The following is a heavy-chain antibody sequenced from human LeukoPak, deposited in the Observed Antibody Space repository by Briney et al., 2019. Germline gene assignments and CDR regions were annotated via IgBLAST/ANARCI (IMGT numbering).Heavy chain of an antibody. D-gene: IGHD1-1*01. V-gene: IGHV3-74*01. CDR2: IKNDGTTA. Sequence: PGGSLRLSCAASGFTFSGLWMHWVRQVPGEGLGWVAFIKNDGTTADYADSVRGRFTVSRDNAKNKVYLQMNSLRAEDTAVYYCARGGPGTGVDYWGQGTLVTVSS. CDR1: GFTFSGLW. CDR3: ARGGPGTGVDY. J-gene: IGHJ4*02.